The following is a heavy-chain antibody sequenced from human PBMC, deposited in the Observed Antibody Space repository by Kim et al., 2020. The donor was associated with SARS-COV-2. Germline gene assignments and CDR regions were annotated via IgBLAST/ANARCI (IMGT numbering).Heavy chain of an antibody. D-gene: IGHD3-10*01. CDR3: ARDPRWRVHMSGFDY. J-gene: IGHJ4*02. Sequence: QKLQGRVTMTTATSTSTAYMELRSLRSDDTAVYYCARDPRWRVHMSGFDYWGQGTLVTVSS. V-gene: IGHV1-18*01.